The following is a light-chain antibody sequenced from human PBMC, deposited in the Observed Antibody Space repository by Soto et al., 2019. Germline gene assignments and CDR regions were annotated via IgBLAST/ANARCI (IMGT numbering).Light chain of an antibody. CDR3: CSYAGRYTWV. J-gene: IGLJ2*01. CDR1: SSDGGGYNY. Sequence: QSVLTQPRSVSGSPGQSVTISCTGTSSDGGGYNYVSWYQQHPGKAPKLMIYDVSKRPSGVPDRFSGSNSGNTASLNISGLQVDDEADYYCCSYAGRYTWVFGGGTKVTVL. V-gene: IGLV2-11*01. CDR2: DVS.